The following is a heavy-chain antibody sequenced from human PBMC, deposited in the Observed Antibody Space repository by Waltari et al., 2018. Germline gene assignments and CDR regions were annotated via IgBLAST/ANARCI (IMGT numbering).Heavy chain of an antibody. J-gene: IGHJ5*02. V-gene: IGHV3-74*01. CDR2: ISTDGSST. D-gene: IGHD2-2*01. CDR1: GFTFSNYW. CDR3: ARDPVVPKADNWFDP. Sequence: QVVESGGGLVQPGGSLRLSCAASGFTFSNYWMHWVRQAPGKGLVWVSRISTDGSSTNYADSVKGRFTISRDNAKNTLYLQMNSLRAEDTAVYYCARDPVVPKADNWFDPWGQGTLVTVSS.